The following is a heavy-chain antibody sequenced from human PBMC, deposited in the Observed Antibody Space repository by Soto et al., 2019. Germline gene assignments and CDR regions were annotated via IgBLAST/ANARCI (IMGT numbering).Heavy chain of an antibody. V-gene: IGHV4-39*07. CDR3: ARGSSGVDIVATITNWFDP. D-gene: IGHD5-12*01. Sequence: SETLSLTCTVSGGSISSSSYYWGWIRQPPGKGLEWIGSIYYSGSTYYNPSLKSRVTISVDTSKNQFSLKLSSVTAADTAVYYCARGSSGVDIVATITNWFDPWGQGTLVTVSS. CDR2: IYYSGST. CDR1: GGSISSSSYY. J-gene: IGHJ5*02.